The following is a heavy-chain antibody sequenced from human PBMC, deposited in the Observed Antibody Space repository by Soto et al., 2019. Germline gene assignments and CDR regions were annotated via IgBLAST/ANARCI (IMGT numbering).Heavy chain of an antibody. Sequence: PGGSLRLSCEASAVTFSSYGMHLVRLAPGKGLEWVAVIWYDASDKYYADSVKGRFTISRDNSKNTLHLQMNSLRAEDTAVYYCAIGPTYYYDSSGLDALDSWGKGTTVTVSS. V-gene: IGHV3-30*02. D-gene: IGHD3-22*01. CDR3: AIGPTYYYDSSGLDALDS. CDR1: AVTFSSYG. J-gene: IGHJ3*02. CDR2: IWYDASDK.